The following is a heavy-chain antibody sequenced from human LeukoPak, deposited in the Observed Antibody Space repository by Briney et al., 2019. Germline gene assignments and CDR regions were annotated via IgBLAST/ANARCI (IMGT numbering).Heavy chain of an antibody. Sequence: SVKVSCKASGGTFSSYAISWVRQAPGQGLEWMGRIIPIFGMADHAQNFQGRVTITADKSTSTAYMELSSLTSEDTAVYFCARDADIAVAGISSANWFDPWGQGTLVTVSA. V-gene: IGHV1-69*04. J-gene: IGHJ5*02. D-gene: IGHD6-19*01. CDR2: IIPIFGMA. CDR3: ARDADIAVAGISSANWFDP. CDR1: GGTFSSYA.